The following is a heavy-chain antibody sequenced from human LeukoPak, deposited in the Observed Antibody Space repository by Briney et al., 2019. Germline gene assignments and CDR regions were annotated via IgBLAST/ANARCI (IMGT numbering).Heavy chain of an antibody. Sequence: SETLSLTCTVSGYSISNGFYWAWIRQSPGKGLEWIGTIYHSGTTYYSPSLKSRLTLSVDTSNNEFSLKLSSVTAADTAVYYCVRGPYGSSISNWFDPWGQGLLVTVSS. CDR2: IYHSGTT. CDR3: VRGPYGSSISNWFDP. CDR1: GYSISNGFY. J-gene: IGHJ5*02. D-gene: IGHD3-10*01. V-gene: IGHV4-38-2*02.